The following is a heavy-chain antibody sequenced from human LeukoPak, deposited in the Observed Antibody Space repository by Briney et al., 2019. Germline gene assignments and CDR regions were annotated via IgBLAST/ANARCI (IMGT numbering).Heavy chain of an antibody. CDR2: IYYSGST. D-gene: IGHD3-22*01. CDR3: XXXLGTYYYDSSGPAAFDI. Sequence: SETLSLTCTVSGGSISSYYWSWIRQPPGKGLEWIGYIYYSGSTNYNPSLKSRVTISVDTSKNQFSLKLSSVTAADTAVYYCXXXLGTYYYDSSGPAAFDIWGQGTMVTVSS. CDR1: GGSISSYY. J-gene: IGHJ3*02. V-gene: IGHV4-59*01.